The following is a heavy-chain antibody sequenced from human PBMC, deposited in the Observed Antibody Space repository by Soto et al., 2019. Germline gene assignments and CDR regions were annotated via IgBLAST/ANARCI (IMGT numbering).Heavy chain of an antibody. D-gene: IGHD1-26*01. CDR2: ISSSSSST. J-gene: IGHJ5*02. Sequence: EVQLVESGGGLVQPGGSLRLSCAASGFTFNTYSMDWVRQAPGKGLEWVSYISSSSSSTYYADSVKGRFPISRDNAKNSRYLQMNSLRTVDTAVYYPAGDVGGADPDWFDPWGQGTLVTGSS. V-gene: IGHV3-48*01. CDR3: AGDVGGADPDWFDP. CDR1: GFTFNTYS.